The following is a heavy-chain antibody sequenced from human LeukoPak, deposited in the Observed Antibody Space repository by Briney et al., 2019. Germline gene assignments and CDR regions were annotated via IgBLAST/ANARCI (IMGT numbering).Heavy chain of an antibody. CDR2: ISAYNGNT. J-gene: IGHJ3*02. CDR1: GYTFTSYG. V-gene: IGHV1-18*01. CDR3: ARDQQYYYDSSGYYGLDAFDI. Sequence: GASVKVSCKASGYTFTSYGISWVRQAPGQGLEWMGWISAYNGNTNYAQKLQGRVTMTTDTSTSTAYMELRSLRSDDTAVYYCARDQQYYYDSSGYYGLDAFDIWGQGTMVTVSS. D-gene: IGHD3-22*01.